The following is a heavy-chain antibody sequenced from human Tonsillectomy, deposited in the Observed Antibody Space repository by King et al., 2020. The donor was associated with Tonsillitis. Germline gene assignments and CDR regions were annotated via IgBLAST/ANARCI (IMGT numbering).Heavy chain of an antibody. D-gene: IGHD3-10*01. CDR1: GFTFSTYA. CDR2: ISYDGSIK. J-gene: IGHJ4*02. Sequence: VQQVESGGGVVQPGRSLRLSCVASGFTFSTYAIHWVRQTPGKGLEWVSVISYDGSIKYYADSVRGRFTISRDNSKNTLYLQLNSLRAEDTAVYYCARQGGSLLWFGEYYFDYWGQGTLVTVSS. CDR3: ARQGGSLLWFGEYYFDY. V-gene: IGHV3-30-3*01.